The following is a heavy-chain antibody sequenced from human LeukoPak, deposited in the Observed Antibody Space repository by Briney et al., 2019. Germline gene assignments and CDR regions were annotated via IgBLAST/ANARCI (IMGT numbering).Heavy chain of an antibody. Sequence: ASVKVSCKASGGTFSSYAISWVRQAPGQGLEWMGRIIPILGIANYAQKFQRRVTITADKATSTAYMELSSLRSEDTAVYYCASQGIAAAVHFDYWGRGTLVTVSS. V-gene: IGHV1-69*10. J-gene: IGHJ4*02. CDR2: IIPILGIA. CDR3: ASQGIAAAVHFDY. CDR1: GGTFSSYA. D-gene: IGHD6-13*01.